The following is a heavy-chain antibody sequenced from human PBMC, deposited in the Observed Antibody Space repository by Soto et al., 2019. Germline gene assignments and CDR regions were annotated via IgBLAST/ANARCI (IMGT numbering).Heavy chain of an antibody. CDR3: AKEGPITNWYFDY. Sequence: QVPLVESGGGVVQPGRSLRLSCAASGFTFCSYGMHWVRQAPGKGLEWVTVISYDGNVAYYADSVKGRFTISRDNSKNTLYLQMNSLRTEDTAMYYCAKEGPITNWYFDYWGQGTLVTVSS. CDR2: ISYDGNVA. V-gene: IGHV3-30*18. D-gene: IGHD1-1*01. CDR1: GFTFCSYG. J-gene: IGHJ4*02.